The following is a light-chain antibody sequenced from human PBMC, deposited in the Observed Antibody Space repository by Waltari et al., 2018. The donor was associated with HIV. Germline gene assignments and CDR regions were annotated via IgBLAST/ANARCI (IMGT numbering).Light chain of an antibody. Sequence: QSALTQPPSASGSPGQSVTISCTGTSSDLINYNYVSWDQQYPGKAPKLIIFEVTKPPSGVPDLFAGSKSGDTASLTVSGLQAEDEADYYCSSYAGSDNPYVFGSGTKVTVL. CDR1: SSDLINYNY. CDR2: EVT. V-gene: IGLV2-8*01. CDR3: SSYAGSDNPYV. J-gene: IGLJ1*01.